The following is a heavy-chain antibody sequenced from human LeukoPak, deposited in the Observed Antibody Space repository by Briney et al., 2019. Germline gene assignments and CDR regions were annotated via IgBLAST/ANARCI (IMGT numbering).Heavy chain of an antibody. V-gene: IGHV3-64*01. CDR1: GFTFSSYA. D-gene: IGHD2-21*01. J-gene: IGHJ3*01. Sequence: GGSLRLSCAASGFTFSSYAMHWVRQAPGKGLEYVSAISSNGGSTYYANSVKGRFTISRDNSKKTLYPQMNTLRAEDTAVYYCAKGKVNHDGALDAWGQGTLVTVSS. CDR3: AKGKVNHDGALDA. CDR2: ISSNGGST.